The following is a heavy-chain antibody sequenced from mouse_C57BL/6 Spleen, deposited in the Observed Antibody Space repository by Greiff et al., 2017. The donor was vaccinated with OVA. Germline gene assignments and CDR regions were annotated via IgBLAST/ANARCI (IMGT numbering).Heavy chain of an antibody. Sequence: QVQLQQPGAELVKPGASVKMSCKASGYTFTSYWITWVKQRPGQGLEWIGDIYPGSGSTNYNEKFKSKATLTVDTSSSTAYMQLSSLTSEDSAVYYWARELYYDSYYAMDYWGQGTSVTVSS. D-gene: IGHD2-4*01. CDR1: GYTFTSYW. V-gene: IGHV1-55*01. CDR2: IYPGSGST. J-gene: IGHJ4*01. CDR3: ARELYYDSYYAMDY.